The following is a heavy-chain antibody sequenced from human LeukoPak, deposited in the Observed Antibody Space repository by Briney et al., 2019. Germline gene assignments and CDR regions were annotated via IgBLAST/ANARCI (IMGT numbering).Heavy chain of an antibody. CDR3: ARDRVVVPAALVY. V-gene: IGHV1-3*01. CDR2: INAGNGNT. D-gene: IGHD2-2*01. J-gene: IGHJ4*02. Sequence: ASVKVSCKASGYTFTSYAMHWVRQAPGQRLEWMGWINAGNGNTKYSQKFQGRVTITRDTSASTAYMELSSLRSEDTAVYYCARDRVVVPAALVYWGQGTLVTVSS. CDR1: GYTFTSYA.